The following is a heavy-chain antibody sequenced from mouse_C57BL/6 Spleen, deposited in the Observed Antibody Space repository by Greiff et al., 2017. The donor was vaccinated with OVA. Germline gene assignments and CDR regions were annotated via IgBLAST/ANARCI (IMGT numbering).Heavy chain of an antibody. CDR3: ARSYDYLYAMDY. Sequence: QVQLQQSGPELVKPGASVKISCKASGYAFSSSWMNWVKQRPGKGLEWIGRIYPGDGDTNYNGKFKGKATLTADKSSSTAYMQLSSLTSEDSAVYVCARSYDYLYAMDYWGQGTSVTVSS. CDR2: IYPGDGDT. D-gene: IGHD2-4*01. CDR1: GYAFSSSW. J-gene: IGHJ4*01. V-gene: IGHV1-82*01.